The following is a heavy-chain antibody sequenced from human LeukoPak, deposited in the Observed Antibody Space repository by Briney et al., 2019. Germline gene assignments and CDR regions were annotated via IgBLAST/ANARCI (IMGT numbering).Heavy chain of an antibody. CDR3: ARVSPPAATYYYGMDV. V-gene: IGHV4-34*01. CDR2: INRNGNT. D-gene: IGHD2-2*01. J-gene: IGHJ6*02. Sequence: SETLSLTCAISDEPFSGYYWGWIRQPPGKGLELIGEINRNGNTDYNPSLKSRVSMSIDTSKNQFSLKLSSVTAADTAVYYCARVSPPAATYYYGMDVWGQGTTVTVSS. CDR1: DEPFSGYY.